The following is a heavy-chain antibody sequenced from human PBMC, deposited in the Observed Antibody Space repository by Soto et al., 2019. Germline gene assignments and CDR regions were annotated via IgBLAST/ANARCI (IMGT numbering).Heavy chain of an antibody. Sequence: QVQLQESGPGLVKPSQTLSLTCTVSGASISSGSYWTWIRQHPGKGLEWIGYIYYNGNTFYNPSRKSRLTISLDTPKTQFSLKLSSVTAADAAVYYCARGLRSYYFDYWGQGTLVTVSS. D-gene: IGHD3-22*01. CDR2: IYYNGNT. CDR1: GASISSGSY. J-gene: IGHJ4*02. V-gene: IGHV4-31*03. CDR3: ARGLRSYYFDY.